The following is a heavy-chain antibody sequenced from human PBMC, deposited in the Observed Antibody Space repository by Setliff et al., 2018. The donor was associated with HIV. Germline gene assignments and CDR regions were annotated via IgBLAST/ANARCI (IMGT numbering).Heavy chain of an antibody. CDR2: IWYDGSEK. V-gene: IGHV3-33*01. CDR3: ARVFQSYFFDF. Sequence: GGSLRLSCTTSGFTFGSYGMHWVRQAPGKGLEWVANIWYDGSEKYYADSVKGRFTISRDKSKNTLYLQMNSLRTEDTAVYYCARVFQSYFFDFWGQGTLVTVSS. D-gene: IGHD3-3*01. CDR1: GFTFGSYG. J-gene: IGHJ4*02.